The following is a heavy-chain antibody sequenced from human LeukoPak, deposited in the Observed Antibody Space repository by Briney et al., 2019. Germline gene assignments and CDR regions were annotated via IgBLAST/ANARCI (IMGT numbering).Heavy chain of an antibody. CDR3: ANRSGGSYSDY. CDR1: GYSISSGYY. CDR2: IYHSGST. D-gene: IGHD1-26*01. V-gene: IGHV4-38-2*02. Sequence: SETLSLTWTVSGYSISSGYYWGWIRQPPGKGLEGIGRIYHSGSTYYNPSLKSRVTISVDTSKNQFSLKLGSVTAADTAVYYCANRSGGSYSDYWGQGTLVTVSS. J-gene: IGHJ4*02.